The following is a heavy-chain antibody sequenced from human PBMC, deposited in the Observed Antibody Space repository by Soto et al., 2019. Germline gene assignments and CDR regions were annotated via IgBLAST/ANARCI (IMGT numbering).Heavy chain of an antibody. D-gene: IGHD5-12*01. CDR3: ARPQRLGNFYFGMDV. J-gene: IGHJ6*02. V-gene: IGHV5-51*01. CDR2: IYPGDSDT. CDR1: GYSFTSYW. Sequence: GESLKISCKGSGYSFTSYWIAWVRQMPGKGLEWMGIIYPGDSDTRLSPSFQGQVTISADKSISTAYLQWSSLKASDTAMYYCARPQRLGNFYFGMDVWGQGTTVTVSS.